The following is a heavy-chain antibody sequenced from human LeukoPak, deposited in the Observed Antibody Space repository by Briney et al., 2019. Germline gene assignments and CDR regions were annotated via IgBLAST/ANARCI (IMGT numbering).Heavy chain of an antibody. D-gene: IGHD6-19*01. V-gene: IGHV4-61*01. CDR3: ARDPSAGYSSAWYDY. Sequence: SGTLSLTCTVSGGSVSSGSYYWSWIRQPPGKGLEWIVYIYYSGSTNYNPSLKSRVTISVDTSKNQFSLKLSSVTAADTAVYYCARDPSAGYSSAWYDYWGQGTLVTASS. CDR1: GGSVSSGSYY. CDR2: IYYSGST. J-gene: IGHJ4*02.